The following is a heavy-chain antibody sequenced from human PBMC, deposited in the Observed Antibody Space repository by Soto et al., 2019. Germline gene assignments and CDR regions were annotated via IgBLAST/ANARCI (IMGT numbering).Heavy chain of an antibody. J-gene: IGHJ5*02. CDR1: GFTFSSYA. V-gene: IGHV3-30-3*01. CDR3: ARDKSGYSSGWYQT. CDR2: ISYDGSNK. Sequence: QVQLVESGGGVVQPGRSLRLSCAASGFTFSSYAMHWVRQAPGKGLEWVAVISYDGSNKYYADSVKGRFTISRDNSKNTLYLQMNSLRAEDTAVYYCARDKSGYSSGWYQTWGQGTLVTVSS. D-gene: IGHD6-19*01.